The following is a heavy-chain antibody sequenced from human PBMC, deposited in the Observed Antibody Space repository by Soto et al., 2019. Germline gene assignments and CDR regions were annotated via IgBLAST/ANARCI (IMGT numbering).Heavy chain of an antibody. J-gene: IGHJ6*02. CDR2: IYYSGST. D-gene: IGHD3-10*01. V-gene: IGHV4-31*03. CDR1: GGSISSGGYY. Sequence: SETLSLTCTVSGGSISSGGYYWSWIRQHPGKGLEWIGYIYYSGSTYYNPSLKSRVTIAVDTSKNQFSLKLSSVTAADTAVYYCARAYFGYPAVYGMDVWGQGTTVTVSS. CDR3: ARAYFGYPAVYGMDV.